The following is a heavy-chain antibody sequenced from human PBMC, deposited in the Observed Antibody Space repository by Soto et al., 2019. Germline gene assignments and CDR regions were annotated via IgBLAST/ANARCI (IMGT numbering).Heavy chain of an antibody. J-gene: IGHJ1*01. Sequence: QVQLVQSGAEVKKPGTSVKVSCKASGYTFTSNGISWVRQAPGQGLELMGWISTYNGNTNSAQKLQGRVTMTRDTSTSIAYMELRELRSDDTAVYYCARDGYGDYGYWGQGSLVTVSS. CDR3: ARDGYGDYGY. CDR2: ISTYNGNT. D-gene: IGHD4-17*01. CDR1: GYTFTSNG. V-gene: IGHV1-18*01.